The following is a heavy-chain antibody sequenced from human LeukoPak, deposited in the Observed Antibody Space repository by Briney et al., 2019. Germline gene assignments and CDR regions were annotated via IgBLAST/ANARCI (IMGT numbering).Heavy chain of an antibody. CDR1: GFTFSSYA. Sequence: PGRSLRLSCAASGFTFSSYAMHWVRQAPGKGLEWVAVISYDGSNTYYADSVKGRFTISRDNSKNTLYLQMNSLRAEYTAVYYCARNHSSSWFDYWGQGTPVTVSS. CDR3: ARNHSSSWFDY. J-gene: IGHJ4*02. CDR2: ISYDGSNT. V-gene: IGHV3-30*04. D-gene: IGHD6-13*01.